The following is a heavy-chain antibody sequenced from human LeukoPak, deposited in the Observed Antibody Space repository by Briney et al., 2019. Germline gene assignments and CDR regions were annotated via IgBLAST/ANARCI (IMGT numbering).Heavy chain of an antibody. CDR3: ARRDYDILTGYYYFDY. V-gene: IGHV4-59*12. D-gene: IGHD3-9*01. CDR1: GASISGWY. CDR2: VYGSGYT. J-gene: IGHJ4*02. Sequence: SETLSLTCTVSGASISGWYWSWIRQPPGKGLEWIGYVYGSGYTNYNPSLKSRVTMSIDTSKNHFSLKLTSVTAADTAVYYCARRDYDILTGYYYFDYWGQGTLVTVSS.